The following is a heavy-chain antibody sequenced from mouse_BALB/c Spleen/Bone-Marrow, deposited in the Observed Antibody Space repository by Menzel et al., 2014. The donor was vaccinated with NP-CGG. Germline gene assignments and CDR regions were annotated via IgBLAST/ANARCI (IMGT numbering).Heavy chain of an antibody. CDR3: AYGNYESYFFDY. J-gene: IGHJ2*01. CDR2: IDPSDSET. Sequence: VQLQQSGAELVKPGAPVKLSCKASAHTFTSYWMNWVKQRPGRGLEWIGRIDPSDSETHYNQNFKDKATLTVDRSSSTAFIQLSSLTSEDSTVYYCAYGNYESYFFDYWGQGTTLTVSS. V-gene: IGHV1-69*02. CDR1: AHTFTSYW. D-gene: IGHD2-1*01.